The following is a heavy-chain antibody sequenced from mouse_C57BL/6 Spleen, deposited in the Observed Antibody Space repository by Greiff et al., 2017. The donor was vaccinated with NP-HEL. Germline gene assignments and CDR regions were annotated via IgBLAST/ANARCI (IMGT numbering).Heavy chain of an antibody. Sequence: EVQVVESGGGLVQPKGSLKLSCAASGFTFNTYAMHWVRQAPGKGLEWVARIRSKSSNYATYYADSVKDRFTISRDDSQSMLYLQMNNLKTEDTAMYYCGTAQATEAMDYWGQGTSVTVSS. D-gene: IGHD3-2*02. CDR2: IRSKSSNYAT. J-gene: IGHJ4*01. V-gene: IGHV10-3*01. CDR3: GTAQATEAMDY. CDR1: GFTFNTYA.